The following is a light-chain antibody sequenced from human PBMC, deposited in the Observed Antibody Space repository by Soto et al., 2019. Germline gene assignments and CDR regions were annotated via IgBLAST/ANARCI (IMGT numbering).Light chain of an antibody. V-gene: IGLV2-23*01. J-gene: IGLJ2*01. CDR3: CAYAGSNTWV. Sequence: QSALTQPASVSGSPGQSITISCTGTSSDVGSYNLVSWYQQHPGKAPKLMIYEGNKRPSGVSNRFSASKSGNTASLTISGLQAEDEADYYCCAYAGSNTWVFGGGTKLTVL. CDR2: EGN. CDR1: SSDVGSYNL.